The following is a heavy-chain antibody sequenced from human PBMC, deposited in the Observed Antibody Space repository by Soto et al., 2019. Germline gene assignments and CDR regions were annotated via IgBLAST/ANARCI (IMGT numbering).Heavy chain of an antibody. CDR3: AGIVATNFDY. J-gene: IGHJ4*02. CDR2: IYFSGST. V-gene: IGHV4-31*03. CDR1: GGSISRSGYY. D-gene: IGHD5-12*01. Sequence: QVQLQESGPGLVKPSQTLSLTCTVSGGSISRSGYYWSWIRQHPGKGLEWIGYIYFSGSTYYNPSLKSRVTISVDTSKNQFSLNLNSVTAADTAVYYCAGIVATNFDYWGPGTLVTVSS.